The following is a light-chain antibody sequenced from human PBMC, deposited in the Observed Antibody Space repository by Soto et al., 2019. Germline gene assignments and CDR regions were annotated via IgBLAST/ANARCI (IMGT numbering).Light chain of an antibody. CDR1: QSISSW. CDR3: QQYNTFWT. CDR2: DVS. J-gene: IGKJ1*01. V-gene: IGKV1-5*01. Sequence: DIQMTQSPSTLSASVGDRVTTTCRASQSISSWLAWYRQKPGKAPKLLIYDVSSLESGVPSRFSGSGSGTEFTLIISSLQPDDFATYYCQQYNTFWTFGQGTKVDIK.